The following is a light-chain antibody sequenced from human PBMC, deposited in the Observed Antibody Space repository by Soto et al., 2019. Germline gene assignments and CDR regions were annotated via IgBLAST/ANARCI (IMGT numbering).Light chain of an antibody. CDR3: QQADSFPLT. CDR2: AAF. J-gene: IGKJ4*01. CDR1: QGISSR. V-gene: IGKV1-12*01. Sequence: DIQMTQSPSSVSASVGDRVTITCRASQGISSRLAWYQQKPGKAPNLLIYAAFRLQSGVASRFSGTGSGTDFTLTNSSLQPEDVAIYYCQQADSFPLTFGGGTKVEVK.